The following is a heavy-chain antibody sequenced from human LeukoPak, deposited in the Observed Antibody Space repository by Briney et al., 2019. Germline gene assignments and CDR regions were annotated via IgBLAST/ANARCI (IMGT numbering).Heavy chain of an antibody. J-gene: IGHJ3*02. CDR2: INPNSGGT. Sequence: ASVKVSCKASGYTFTGWYMHWVRQAPGQGLEWMGWINPNSGGTNYAQKFRGRVTITRDTSINTPYMELSRLRSDDAAVYYCAREGSYKNSFDIWGQGTMVTVSS. CDR3: AREGSYKNSFDI. V-gene: IGHV1-2*02. CDR1: GYTFTGWY. D-gene: IGHD1-26*01.